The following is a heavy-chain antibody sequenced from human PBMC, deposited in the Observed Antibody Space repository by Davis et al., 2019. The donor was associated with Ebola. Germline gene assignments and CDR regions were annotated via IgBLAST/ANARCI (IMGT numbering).Heavy chain of an antibody. D-gene: IGHD2-2*01. CDR3: AREVYCSSTSCYGYYYYGMDV. V-gene: IGHV3-33*01. CDR2: IWYDGSNK. Sequence: GESLKISCAASGFTFSSYGMHWVRQAPGKGLEWVAVIWYDGSNKYYADSVKGRFTISRDNSKNTLYLQMNSLRAEDTAVYYCAREVYCSSTSCYGYYYYGMDVWGQGTTVTVSS. J-gene: IGHJ6*02. CDR1: GFTFSSYG.